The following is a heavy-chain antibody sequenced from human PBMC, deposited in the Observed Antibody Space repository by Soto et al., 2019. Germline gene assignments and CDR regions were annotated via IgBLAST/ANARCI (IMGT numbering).Heavy chain of an antibody. V-gene: IGHV5-51*01. Sequence: PGESLQISCTGSGYSFTSYWIGWVRQMPGKGLEWMGIIYPSDSDTKYSPSFQGQVTISADKSINTAYLQWSSLKASDTAMYYCARPPYSGSYYYSDHWGQGTLVTVSS. CDR3: ARPPYSGSYYYSDH. D-gene: IGHD1-26*01. J-gene: IGHJ4*02. CDR2: IYPSDSDT. CDR1: GYSFTSYW.